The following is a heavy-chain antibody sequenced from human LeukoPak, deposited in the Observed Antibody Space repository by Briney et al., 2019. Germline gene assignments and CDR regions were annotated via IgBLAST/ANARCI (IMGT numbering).Heavy chain of an antibody. J-gene: IGHJ5*02. V-gene: IGHV3-48*01. CDR3: ARDLSDYNWNLRSYNWFDP. Sequence: GGSLRLSCAASGFTFSSYSMNWVRQAPGKGLEWVSYISSSSSTIYYADSVKGRFTISRDNAKNSLYLQMNSLRAEDTAVYYCARDLSDYNWNLRSYNWFDPWGQGTLVTVSS. CDR1: GFTFSSYS. CDR2: ISSSSSTI. D-gene: IGHD1-7*01.